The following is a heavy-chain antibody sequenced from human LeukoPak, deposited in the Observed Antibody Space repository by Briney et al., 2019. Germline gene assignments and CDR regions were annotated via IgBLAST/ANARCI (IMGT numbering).Heavy chain of an antibody. Sequence: GGSLRLSCAASGFTFSSYAMSWVRQAPGKGLEWVGRIKSKTDGGTTDYAAPVKGRFTISRDDSKNTLYLQMNSLKTEDTAVYYCTTEGGWSFYFDYWGQGTLVTVSS. V-gene: IGHV3-15*01. J-gene: IGHJ4*02. CDR3: TTEGGWSFYFDY. CDR2: IKSKTDGGTT. D-gene: IGHD2-15*01. CDR1: GFTFSSYA.